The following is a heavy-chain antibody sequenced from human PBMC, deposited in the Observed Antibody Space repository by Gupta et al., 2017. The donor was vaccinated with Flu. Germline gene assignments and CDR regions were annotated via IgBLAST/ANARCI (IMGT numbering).Heavy chain of an antibody. CDR1: GFTFTSYG. J-gene: IGHJ6*02. D-gene: IGHD3-10*01. V-gene: IGHV3-33*01. CDR2: IWYDGSNK. CDR3: ARDPGYGESYYYGMDG. Sequence: QVQLVESGGGVVQPGRSLRLSCAASGFTFTSYGMHWVRQAQGKGLAWVAVIWYDGSNKYYADSVKGRFTISRDNSKNTLYMQMNSLRAEDTAVYYCARDPGYGESYYYGMDGWGQGTTVTVSS.